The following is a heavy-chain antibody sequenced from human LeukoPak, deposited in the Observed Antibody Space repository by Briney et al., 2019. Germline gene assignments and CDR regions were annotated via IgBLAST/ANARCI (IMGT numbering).Heavy chain of an antibody. V-gene: IGHV4-30-4*01. CDR1: GGSISSGDYY. J-gene: IGHJ6*02. CDR2: IYYSGST. Sequence: SETLSLTCTVSGGSISSGDYYWSWIRQPPGKGLEWIGYIYYSGSTYYNPSFKSRVTISVDTSKNQFSLKLSSVTAADTAVYYCARAPYYHYGMDVWGQGTTVTVSS. CDR3: ARAPYYHYGMDV.